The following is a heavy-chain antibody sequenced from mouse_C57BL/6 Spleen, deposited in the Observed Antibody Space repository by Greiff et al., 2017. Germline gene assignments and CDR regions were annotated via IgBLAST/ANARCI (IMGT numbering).Heavy chain of an antibody. V-gene: IGHV1-53*01. CDR2: INPSNGGT. CDR3: ARGFYYGSSPCY. CDR1: GYTFTSYW. J-gene: IGHJ2*01. Sequence: QVHVKQPGTELVKPGASVKLSCKASGYTFTSYWMHWVKQRPGQGLEWIGNINPSNGGTNYNEKFKSKATLTVDKSSSTAYMQLSSLTSEDSAVYYCARGFYYGSSPCYWGQGTTLTVSS. D-gene: IGHD1-1*01.